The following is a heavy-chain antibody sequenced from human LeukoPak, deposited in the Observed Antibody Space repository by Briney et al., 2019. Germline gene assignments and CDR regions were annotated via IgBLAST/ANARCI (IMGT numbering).Heavy chain of an antibody. Sequence: LSGRSLRLSCVASGFTFSPHTMPWVRQAPGKGLEWLAVITENERTKFYADSVRGRFTVSRDDWRNTVHLQMSYLATDDTAVYFCVRQSQGLDYWGQGTQVTVSS. CDR1: GFTFSPHT. CDR2: ITENERTK. J-gene: IGHJ4*02. V-gene: IGHV3-30*04. CDR3: VRQSQGLDY.